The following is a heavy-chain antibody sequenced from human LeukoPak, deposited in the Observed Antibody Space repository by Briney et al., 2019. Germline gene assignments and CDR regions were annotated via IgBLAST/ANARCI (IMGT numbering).Heavy chain of an antibody. CDR3: AKGFYYDVTFDY. D-gene: IGHD3-22*01. V-gene: IGHV3-23*01. Sequence: GGSLRLSCAASGFTFSSYGMSWVRQAPGKGLEWVSAISGSGGSTYYADSVKGRFTISRDNSKNTLYLQMNSLRAEDTAVYYWAKGFYYDVTFDYWGQGTLVTVSS. CDR1: GFTFSSYG. J-gene: IGHJ4*02. CDR2: ISGSGGST.